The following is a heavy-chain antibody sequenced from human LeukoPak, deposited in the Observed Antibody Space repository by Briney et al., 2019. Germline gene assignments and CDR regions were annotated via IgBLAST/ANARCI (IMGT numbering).Heavy chain of an antibody. CDR2: ISAYNGNT. CDR1: GYTFTSYG. J-gene: IGHJ6*03. CDR3: ARVVGGAYYYYYFMDV. Sequence: GASVKVSCKASGYTFTSYGISWVRQAPGQGLEWMGWISAYNGNTNYAQKIQGRVTMTTATSTSTAYMELRSLRSDDTAVDYCARVVGGAYYYYYFMDVWGKGTTVTVSS. V-gene: IGHV1-18*01. D-gene: IGHD3-16*01.